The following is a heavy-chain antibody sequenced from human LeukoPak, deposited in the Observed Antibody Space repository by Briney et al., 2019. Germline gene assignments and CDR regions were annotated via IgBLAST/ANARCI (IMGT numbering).Heavy chain of an antibody. CDR1: GGSFSGYY. Sequence: SETLSLTCAVYGGSFSGYYWTWIRQPPGKGLEWIGEINHSGSTNYNPSLKSRVTISVDTSKNQFSLKLSSVTAADTAVYYCARAQGYFDYTGAYYGMDVWGQGTTVTVSS. V-gene: IGHV4-34*01. D-gene: IGHD3-9*01. CDR3: ARAQGYFDYTGAYYGMDV. J-gene: IGHJ6*02. CDR2: INHSGST.